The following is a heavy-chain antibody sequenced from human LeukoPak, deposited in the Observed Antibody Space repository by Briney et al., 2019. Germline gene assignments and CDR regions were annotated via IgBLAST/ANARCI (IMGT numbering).Heavy chain of an antibody. Sequence: GGALRLSCAASGFTLDDYAMHWVRQAPGKGGESVSGISWNSGSIGYADSVKGRFTTSRDKAKNSLYLKMNSLRAEDTALYYCAKAPPGILLGRIRDSWGQGTLITVSS. D-gene: IGHD3-16*01. CDR2: ISWNSGSI. J-gene: IGHJ4*02. CDR3: AKAPPGILLGRIRDS. V-gene: IGHV3-9*01. CDR1: GFTLDDYA.